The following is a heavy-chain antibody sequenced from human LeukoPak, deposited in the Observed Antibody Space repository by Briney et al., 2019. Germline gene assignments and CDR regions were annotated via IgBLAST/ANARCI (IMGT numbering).Heavy chain of an antibody. CDR1: GFTFDDYA. Sequence: AGGSLRLSCAASGFTFDDYAMHWGRQAPGKGLEWVSGISWTSDSRGYADSVKGRFTISRDNAKHSLYLQMNSLRAEDTALYYCAKGESYVDTACFDYWGQGTLVTVSS. CDR3: AKGESYVDTACFDY. D-gene: IGHD5-18*01. CDR2: ISWTSDSR. V-gene: IGHV3-9*01. J-gene: IGHJ4*02.